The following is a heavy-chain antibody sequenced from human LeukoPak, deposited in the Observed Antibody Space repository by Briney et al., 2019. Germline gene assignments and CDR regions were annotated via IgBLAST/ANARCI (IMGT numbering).Heavy chain of an antibody. D-gene: IGHD6-19*01. Sequence: SETLSLTCIVSGSSISSSRDYWAWIRQPPGKGLEWVGNIYYDGSTYYNPSLKSRVTISIDTSKNQFSLKVSSVIAADTAVYYCARKVAGSSAFDYWGQGTLVTVSS. CDR1: GSSISSSRDY. V-gene: IGHV4-39*01. CDR3: ARKVAGSSAFDY. CDR2: IYYDGST. J-gene: IGHJ4*02.